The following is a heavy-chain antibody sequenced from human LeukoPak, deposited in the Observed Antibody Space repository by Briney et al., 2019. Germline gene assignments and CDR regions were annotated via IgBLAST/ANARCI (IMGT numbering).Heavy chain of an antibody. J-gene: IGHJ4*02. CDR3: AKDANEDYDSSGYYKTHFDY. CDR2: ISGTVGST. Sequence: VGSLRLSCAASGSTFSSYAMSWVRQAPGKGLEWVSTISGTVGSTYSADSVKGRFTISRDNSKNTVYLQMNSLRAEDTAVYYCAKDANEDYDSSGYYKTHFDYWGQGTLVTVSS. D-gene: IGHD3-22*01. V-gene: IGHV3-23*01. CDR1: GSTFSSYA.